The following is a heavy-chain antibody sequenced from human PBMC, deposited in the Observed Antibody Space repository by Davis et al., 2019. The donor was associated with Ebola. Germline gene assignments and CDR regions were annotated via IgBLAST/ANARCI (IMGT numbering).Heavy chain of an antibody. J-gene: IGHJ6*02. V-gene: IGHV1-2*04. CDR1: GYTFTGYY. Sequence: AASVMVSCKASGYTFTGYYMHWVRQAPGQGLEWMGWINPNSGGTNYAQKFQGWVTMTRDTSISTAYMELRRLRSDDTAVYYCARTLRQQLVRGYYYYYGMDVWGQGTTVTVSS. CDR2: INPNSGGT. CDR3: ARTLRQQLVRGYYYYYGMDV. D-gene: IGHD6-13*01.